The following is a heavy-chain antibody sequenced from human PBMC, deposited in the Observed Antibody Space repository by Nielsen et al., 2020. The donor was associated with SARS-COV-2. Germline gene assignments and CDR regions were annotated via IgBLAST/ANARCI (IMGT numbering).Heavy chain of an antibody. Sequence: ASVKVSCKASGYTFTGYYMHWVRQAPGQGLEWMGWINPNSGGTNYAQKFQGWVTMTRDTSISTAYMELSRLRSDDTAVYYCARDGGTSTVTDELFDYWGQGTLVTVSS. CDR1: GYTFTGYY. V-gene: IGHV1-2*04. J-gene: IGHJ4*02. CDR3: ARDGGTSTVTDELFDY. CDR2: INPNSGGT. D-gene: IGHD4-11*01.